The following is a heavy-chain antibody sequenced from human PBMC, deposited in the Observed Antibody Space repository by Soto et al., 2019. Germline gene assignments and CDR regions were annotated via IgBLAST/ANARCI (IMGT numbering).Heavy chain of an antibody. CDR1: GFTFSNYS. CDR3: ARETQWLNWFDP. Sequence: GGSLRLSCAASGFTFSNYSMNWVRQAPGKGLEWVSYISSSTIYYADSVKGRFTISRDNAKNSLYLQMNSLRAEDTAVYYCARETQWLNWFDPWGQGTPVTVSS. V-gene: IGHV3-48*01. CDR2: ISSSTI. J-gene: IGHJ5*02. D-gene: IGHD6-19*01.